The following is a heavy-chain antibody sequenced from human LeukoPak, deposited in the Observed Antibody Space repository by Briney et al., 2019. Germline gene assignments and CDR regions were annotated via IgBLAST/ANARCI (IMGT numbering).Heavy chain of an antibody. CDR1: GGSIRTYY. J-gene: IGHJ4*02. V-gene: IGHV3-66*01. CDR3: ARDPGYCSRGHCYSYDY. D-gene: IGHD2-15*01. CDR2: IYTDGDT. Sequence: ETLSLTCTVSGGSIRTYYWSWVRQSPGKGLEWVSVIYTDGDTYYSDSVRGRFTISRDNSKNTVYLQMNNLRADDTSVYYCARDPGYCSRGHCYSYDYWGQGTLVTVSS.